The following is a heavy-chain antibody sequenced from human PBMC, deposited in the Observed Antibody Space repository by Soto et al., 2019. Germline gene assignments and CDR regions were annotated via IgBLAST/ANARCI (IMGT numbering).Heavy chain of an antibody. Sequence: QVQLVQSGAELKKPGSSVRVSCKASGGSFSDYAISWVRQAPGQGLEWVGGIIPMLGTPNYAPELQGRVTITVDASMSTVYMQLSSLRSEDTAVYYCARDPQTYYDLRVDVWGQGTTVIVSS. CDR3: ARDPQTYYDLRVDV. CDR1: GGSFSDYA. V-gene: IGHV1-69*01. D-gene: IGHD3-3*01. CDR2: IIPMLGTP. J-gene: IGHJ6*02.